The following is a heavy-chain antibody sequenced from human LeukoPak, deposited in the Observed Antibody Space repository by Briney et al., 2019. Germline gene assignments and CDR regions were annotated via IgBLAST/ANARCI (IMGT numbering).Heavy chain of an antibody. CDR3: ARDKSGSSGWYSYFDY. Sequence: ASVKVSCKASGYTFTGYYMHWVRQAPGQGLEWMGWINPNSVGTNYAQKFQGRVTMTRDTSISTAYMELSRLRSDDTAVYYCARDKSGSSGWYSYFDYWGQGTLVTVSS. V-gene: IGHV1-2*02. J-gene: IGHJ4*02. D-gene: IGHD6-19*01. CDR2: INPNSVGT. CDR1: GYTFTGYY.